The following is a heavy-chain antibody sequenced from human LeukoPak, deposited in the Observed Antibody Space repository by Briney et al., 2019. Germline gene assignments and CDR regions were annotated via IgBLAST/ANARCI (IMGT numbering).Heavy chain of an antibody. Sequence: GGSLRLSCAASGFTFSSYSMNWVRQAPGKGLEWVSYISSSSSTIYYADSVKGRFTISRDNAKNSLYLQMNSLRAEDSAVYYCASVYDSSGYYSRGFDYWGQGTLVTVSS. J-gene: IGHJ4*02. CDR2: ISSSSSTI. V-gene: IGHV3-48*01. D-gene: IGHD3-22*01. CDR1: GFTFSSYS. CDR3: ASVYDSSGYYSRGFDY.